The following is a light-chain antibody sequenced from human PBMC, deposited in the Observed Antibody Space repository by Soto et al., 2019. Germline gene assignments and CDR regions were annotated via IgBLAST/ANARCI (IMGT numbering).Light chain of an antibody. CDR2: GAS. V-gene: IGKV3-15*01. Sequence: EIVMTQSPATLSVSPGERATFSCRASQSISSNLAWYQQKPGQAPRLLIYGASTRATGISARFSGSGSGTEFTLTVSSLQSEDFAVYYRQQYNNWPPITFGGGTKVEIK. CDR1: QSISSN. J-gene: IGKJ4*01. CDR3: QQYNNWPPIT.